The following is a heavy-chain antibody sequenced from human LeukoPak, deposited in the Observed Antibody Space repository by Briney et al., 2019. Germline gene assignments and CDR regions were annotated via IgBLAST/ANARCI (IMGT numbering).Heavy chain of an antibody. V-gene: IGHV1-24*01. D-gene: IGHD2-15*01. J-gene: IGHJ4*02. CDR2: FDPEDGET. CDR1: GYTLTELS. CDR3: VKDSYGL. Sequence: ASVKVSCKVSGYTLTELSMHWVRQAPGKGLEWMGGFDPEDGETIYAQKFQGRVTMTEDTSTDTAYMELSSLRPEDTALYYCVKDSYGLWGQGTQVIVSS.